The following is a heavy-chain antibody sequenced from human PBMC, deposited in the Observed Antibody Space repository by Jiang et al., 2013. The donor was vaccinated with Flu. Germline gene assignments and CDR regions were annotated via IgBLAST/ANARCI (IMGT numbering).Heavy chain of an antibody. Sequence: SGAEVKKPGASVKVSCKASGYTFTDYYIHWVRQAPGQGLEWMGIINTSGGRTTYAQKFQGRVTMTRDTSTSTVYMELSSLRSEDTATYFCARDPPGVKFPPGSRSPEVYGMDVVGPRDHGHRLL. D-gene: IGHD3-10*01. V-gene: IGHV1-46*03. CDR3: ARDPPGVKFPPGSRSPEVYGMDV. CDR2: INTSGGRT. CDR1: GYTFTDYY. J-gene: IGHJ6*02.